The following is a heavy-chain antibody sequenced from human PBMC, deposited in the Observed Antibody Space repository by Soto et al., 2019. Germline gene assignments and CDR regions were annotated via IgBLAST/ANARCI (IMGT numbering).Heavy chain of an antibody. CDR3: ARTADIVVVVAAKRPWYFDL. D-gene: IGHD2-15*01. Sequence: SVKVSCKASGGTFSSYAISWVRQDTEQGLEWMGGIIPIFGTANYAQKFQGRVTITADESTSTAYMGLSSLRSEDTAVYYCARTADIVVVVAAKRPWYFDLWGRGTLVTV. J-gene: IGHJ2*01. CDR2: IIPIFGTA. V-gene: IGHV1-69*13. CDR1: GGTFSSYA.